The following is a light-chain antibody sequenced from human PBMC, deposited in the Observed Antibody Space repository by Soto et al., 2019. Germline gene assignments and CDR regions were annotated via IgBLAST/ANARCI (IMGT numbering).Light chain of an antibody. CDR2: GAS. CDR1: QPVSSGY. J-gene: IGKJ1*01. CDR3: QQYSNSWT. V-gene: IGKV3-20*01. Sequence: EIVFTQSPGTLSLSPGEKTTLSCRASQPVSSGYLAWYQQKPGQSPTLLIYGASYRAAGTPDRFSGSGFGTDFTLTISRLEPEDFAVYYCQQYSNSWTFGQGTKVDIK.